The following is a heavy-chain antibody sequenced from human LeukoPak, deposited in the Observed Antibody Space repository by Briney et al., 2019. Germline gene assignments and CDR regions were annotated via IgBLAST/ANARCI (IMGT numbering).Heavy chain of an antibody. CDR1: GGSISSSNW. V-gene: IGHV4-4*02. Sequence: PSETLSLTCAVSGGSISSSNWWSWVRQPPGKGLEWIGEIYRSGSTNYNPSLKSRVTISVDKSKNQFSLKPSSVTAADTAVYYCARGKSSSRTFDYWGQGTLVTVSS. CDR2: IYRSGST. D-gene: IGHD6-13*01. CDR3: ARGKSSSRTFDY. J-gene: IGHJ4*02.